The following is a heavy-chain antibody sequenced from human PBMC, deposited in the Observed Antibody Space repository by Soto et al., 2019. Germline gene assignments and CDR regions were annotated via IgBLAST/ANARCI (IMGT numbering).Heavy chain of an antibody. CDR3: AKDGGKNKAAAGPHDY. D-gene: IGHD6-13*01. Sequence: EVQLLESGGGLVQPGGSLRLSCAASGFTFSSYAMSWVRQAPGKGLEWVSAISGSGGSTYYADSVKGRFTISRDNSKNTLYLQMNSLRAEDTAVYYCAKDGGKNKAAAGPHDYWGQGTLVTVSS. V-gene: IGHV3-23*01. CDR2: ISGSGGST. CDR1: GFTFSSYA. J-gene: IGHJ4*02.